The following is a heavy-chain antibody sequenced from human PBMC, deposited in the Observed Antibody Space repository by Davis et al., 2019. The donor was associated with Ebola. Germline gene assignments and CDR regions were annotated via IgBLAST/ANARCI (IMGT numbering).Heavy chain of an antibody. J-gene: IGHJ4*02. Sequence: GESLKISCAASGFTFSDYYMSWIRQAPGKGLEWVAVISYDGSNKYYADSVKGRFTISRDNSKNTLYLQMNSLRAEDTAVYYCAKDKCSGGSCYSGLDYWGQGTLVTVSS. CDR3: AKDKCSGGSCYSGLDY. CDR2: ISYDGSNK. CDR1: GFTFSDYY. V-gene: IGHV3-30*18. D-gene: IGHD2-15*01.